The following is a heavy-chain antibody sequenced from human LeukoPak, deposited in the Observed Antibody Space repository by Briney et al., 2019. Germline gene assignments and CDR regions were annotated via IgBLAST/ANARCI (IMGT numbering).Heavy chain of an antibody. V-gene: IGHV3-30*02. CDR2: IRYDGSNK. D-gene: IGHD3-10*01. Sequence: GGSLRLSCAASGFTFSSYGMHWVRQAPGKGLEWVAFIRYDGSNKYYADSVKSRFTISRDNSKNTLYLQMNSLRAEDTAVYYCAKSITMVRGVITKYYGMDVWGQGTTVTVSS. CDR3: AKSITMVRGVITKYYGMDV. CDR1: GFTFSSYG. J-gene: IGHJ6*02.